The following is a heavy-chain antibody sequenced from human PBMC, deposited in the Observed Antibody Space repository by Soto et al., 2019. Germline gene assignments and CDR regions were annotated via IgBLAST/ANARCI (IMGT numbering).Heavy chain of an antibody. J-gene: IGHJ1*01. CDR3: ARGDIAARLQH. CDR1: GGSFSGYY. CDR2: ISHSGSI. D-gene: IGHD6-6*01. V-gene: IGHV4-34*01. Sequence: TSETLSLTCAVYGGSFSGYYWSWIRQPPGKGLEWIGEISHSGSISYNPSLKSRVTISVDTSKNQLSLKLSSVTAADTAVYYCARGDIAARLQHWGQGTLVTVSS.